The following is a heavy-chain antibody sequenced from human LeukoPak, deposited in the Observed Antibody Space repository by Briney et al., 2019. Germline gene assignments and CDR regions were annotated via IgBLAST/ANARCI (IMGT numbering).Heavy chain of an antibody. CDR1: GFTFSSYE. CDR3: AKGGSDSSGYYSLYYYYYMDV. D-gene: IGHD3-22*01. J-gene: IGHJ6*03. V-gene: IGHV3-23*01. Sequence: GGSLRLSCAASGFTFSSYEMNWVRQAPGKGLEWVSYISPSGRNTYYADSVKGRFIISRDNSKNMLYLQMSSLRAEDTAVYYCAKGGSDSSGYYSLYYYYYMDVWGKGTTVTISS. CDR2: ISPSGRNT.